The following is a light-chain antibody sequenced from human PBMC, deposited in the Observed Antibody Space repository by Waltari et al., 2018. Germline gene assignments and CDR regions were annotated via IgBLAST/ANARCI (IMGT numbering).Light chain of an antibody. J-gene: IGKJ2*03. V-gene: IGKV3-11*01. CDR3: QHRSSWPYS. CDR1: QSVGRF. Sequence: EIVLTQSPATLSLSPGEGATLSCRASQSVGRFLAWYQQKPGQAPRLLIYDASNRATGIPARFSDSGSGTDFTLTLSRLEPEDFAVYYCQHRSSWPYSFGQGTKLEIK. CDR2: DAS.